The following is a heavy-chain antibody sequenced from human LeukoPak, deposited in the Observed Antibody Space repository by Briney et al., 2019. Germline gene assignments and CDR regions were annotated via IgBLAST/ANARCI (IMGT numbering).Heavy chain of an antibody. J-gene: IGHJ6*02. CDR3: AREPYYDFWSGSAYGVDV. V-gene: IGHV4-4*07. D-gene: IGHD3-3*01. CDR2: IYTSGST. CDR1: GGSISSYY. Sequence: SETLSLTCTVSGGSISSYYWSWIRQPAGKGLEWIGRIYTSGSTNYNPSLKSRVTMSVDTSKNQFSLKLSSVTAADTAVYYCAREPYYDFWSGSAYGVDVWGQGTTVIVSS.